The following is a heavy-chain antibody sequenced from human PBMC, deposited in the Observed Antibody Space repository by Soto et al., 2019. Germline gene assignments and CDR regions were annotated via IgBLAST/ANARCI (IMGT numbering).Heavy chain of an antibody. D-gene: IGHD6-19*01. Sequence: EVQLVESGGVVVQPGGSLRLSCAASGFTFDDYTMHWVRQAPGKGLEWVSLISWDGGSTYYADSVKGRFTISRDNSKNSLYLQMNSLRTEDTALYYCAKEGGARAVARQSYYYYYGMDVW. CDR3: AKEGGARAVARQSYYYYYGMDV. V-gene: IGHV3-43*01. CDR2: ISWDGGST. CDR1: GFTFDDYT. J-gene: IGHJ6*01.